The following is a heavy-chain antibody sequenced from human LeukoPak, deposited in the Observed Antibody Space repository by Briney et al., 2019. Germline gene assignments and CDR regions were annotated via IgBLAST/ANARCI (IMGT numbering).Heavy chain of an antibody. D-gene: IGHD6-13*01. V-gene: IGHV3-66*01. CDR3: GSSWCYYYGMDV. CDR2: IYSGGST. Sequence: GGSLRLSCAASGFTVSSNYMSWVRQAPGKGLEWVSVIYSGGSTYYADSVKGRFTISRDNSKNTLYLQMNSLRAEDTAVYYCGSSWCYYYGMDVWGQGTTVTVSS. J-gene: IGHJ6*02. CDR1: GFTVSSNY.